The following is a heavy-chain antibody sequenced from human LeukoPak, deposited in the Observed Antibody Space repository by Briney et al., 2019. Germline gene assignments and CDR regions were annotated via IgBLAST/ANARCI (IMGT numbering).Heavy chain of an antibody. V-gene: IGHV1-69*06. Sequence: SVKVSCKASGGTFSSYAISWVRQAPGQGLEWMGGIIPIFGTANYAQKFQGRVTITADKSTSTAYMELSSLRPEDTAVYYCARAGGAARSFDYWGQGTLVTVSS. J-gene: IGHJ4*02. CDR2: IIPIFGTA. CDR3: ARAGGAARSFDY. D-gene: IGHD6-6*01. CDR1: GGTFSSYA.